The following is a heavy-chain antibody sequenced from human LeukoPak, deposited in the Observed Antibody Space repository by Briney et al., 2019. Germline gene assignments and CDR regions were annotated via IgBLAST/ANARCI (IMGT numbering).Heavy chain of an antibody. D-gene: IGHD3-16*01. V-gene: IGHV3-21*01. J-gene: IGHJ6*04. CDR1: GFTFSSYS. CDR2: ISSRSTYI. CDR3: AKSTRAVMAMMDV. Sequence: NPGRSLRLSCAASGFTFSSYSMNWVRQAPGKGLEWVSSISSRSTYIYHADSVKGRFTISRDNAKNSLFLQMNSLRAEDTAVYFCAKSTRAVMAMMDVWGKGTTVTVSS.